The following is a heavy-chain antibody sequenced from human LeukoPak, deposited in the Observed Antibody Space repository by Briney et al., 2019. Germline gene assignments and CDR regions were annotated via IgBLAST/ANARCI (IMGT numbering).Heavy chain of an antibody. CDR1: GGSFSGYY. D-gene: IGHD6-13*01. J-gene: IGHJ5*02. Sequence: SETLSLTCTVCGGSFSGYYWRYIRQPPGKGLEWIGYIYYSGSTYYNPSLKSRVTISVDTSKNQFSLKLSSVTAADTAVYYCARITGYSTPHNWFDPWGQGTLVTVSS. V-gene: IGHV4-30-4*01. CDR2: IYYSGST. CDR3: ARITGYSTPHNWFDP.